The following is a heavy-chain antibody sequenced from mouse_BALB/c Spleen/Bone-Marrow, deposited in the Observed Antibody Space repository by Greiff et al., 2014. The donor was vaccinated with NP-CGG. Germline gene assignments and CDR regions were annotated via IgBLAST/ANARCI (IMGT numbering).Heavy chain of an antibody. CDR3: ARSGKVRNAMDY. Sequence: VQVVESGAKLVRPGVSVKISCKGSGYTFTDHAMHWVKRSHAKSLEWIGLISGYYGDAIYNQKFKGKATMTVDKSSSTAYVELARLTSEDSAIYYCARSGKVRNAMDYWGQGTSVTVSS. CDR1: GYTFTDHA. V-gene: IGHV1S137*01. J-gene: IGHJ4*01. CDR2: ISGYYGDA. D-gene: IGHD2-14*01.